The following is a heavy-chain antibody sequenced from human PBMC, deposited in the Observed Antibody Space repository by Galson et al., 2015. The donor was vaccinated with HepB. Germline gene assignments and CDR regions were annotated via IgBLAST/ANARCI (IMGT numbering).Heavy chain of an antibody. V-gene: IGHV3-23*01. CDR2: IDTSGGPT. Sequence: SLRLSCAASGFTFTSYDMTWVRQAPGKGLEWVSVIDTSGGPTSYADSVKGRFTISRDNSKSTLSLQMNSLRVEDTAIYYCASYRVTAGRWFDPWGQGTLVTVSS. CDR1: GFTFTSYD. CDR3: ASYRVTAGRWFDP. J-gene: IGHJ5*02. D-gene: IGHD2-2*01.